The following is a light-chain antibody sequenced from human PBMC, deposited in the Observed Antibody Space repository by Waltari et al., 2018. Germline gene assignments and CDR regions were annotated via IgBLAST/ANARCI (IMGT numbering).Light chain of an antibody. V-gene: IGKV1-27*01. CDR2: AAP. CDR3: QKYNSAPLT. CDR1: QAISNY. J-gene: IGKJ4*01. Sequence: DIQMTQSPSSLSASVGDRVTITCRASQAISNYLAWYQQKPGKVPKLLIYAAPILQSGVPSRFSGTGSGTGFSLTISSLQPEDVATYYCQKYNSAPLTFGGGTKVEIK.